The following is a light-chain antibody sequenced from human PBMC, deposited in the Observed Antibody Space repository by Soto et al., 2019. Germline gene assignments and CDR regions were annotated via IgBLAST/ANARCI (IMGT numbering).Light chain of an antibody. CDR1: QSVSNNY. CDR2: GSS. V-gene: IGKV3-20*01. J-gene: IGKJ2*01. CDR3: QQYGSSPPYT. Sequence: EVVLTQSPGTLSLSPGERATLSCRASQSVSNNYFARYQQKPGQAPRLLLFGSSDRATGTPDRFRGSGSGTDFTLNISRLEPEDFAVYYCQQYGSSPPYTFGQGTKLEIK.